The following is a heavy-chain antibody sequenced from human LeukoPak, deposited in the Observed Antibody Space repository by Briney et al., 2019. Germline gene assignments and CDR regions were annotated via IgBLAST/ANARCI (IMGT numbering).Heavy chain of an antibody. CDR3: ARDRIRGYSYGITNYFDY. CDR1: GGTFSSYA. D-gene: IGHD5-18*01. CDR2: IIPSFGTA. Sequence: SVKVSCKASGGTFSSYAISWVRQAPGQGLESMGRIIPSFGTANYAQKFQGRVTHTTDESTSTAYMELSSLRSEDTAVYYCARDRIRGYSYGITNYFDYWGQGTLVTVSS. V-gene: IGHV1-69*05. J-gene: IGHJ4*02.